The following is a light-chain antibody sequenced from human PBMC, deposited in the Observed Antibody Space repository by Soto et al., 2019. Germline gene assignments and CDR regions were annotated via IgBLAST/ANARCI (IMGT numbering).Light chain of an antibody. CDR1: QTINNQ. J-gene: IGKJ4*01. V-gene: IGKV3-11*01. CDR3: QQRWKWPLT. Sequence: IVLTQSPATLSLSPGERATLSCRASQTINNQLAWYQQKPGQAHRLVIYDAFTRATGIPARFSGSGFETDFTLTFNSIEPEDFANYYCQQRWKWPLTFGGETKVQIK. CDR2: DAF.